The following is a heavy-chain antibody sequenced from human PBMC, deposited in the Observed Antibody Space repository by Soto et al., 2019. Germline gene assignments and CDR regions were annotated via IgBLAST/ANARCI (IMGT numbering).Heavy chain of an antibody. D-gene: IGHD2-8*02. Sequence: PSETLSLTCTVSGGSISSGGYYWTWVRQSPGKGLEWIGEIYHNGRAFDNPSLKGRVTISIDKSNNQFSLNLTSVTAADTAVYYCARADSVLVAKGFDLWGQGTLVTVSS. CDR3: ARADSVLVAKGFDL. CDR1: GGSISSGGYY. J-gene: IGHJ4*02. V-gene: IGHV4-30-2*06. CDR2: IYHNGRA.